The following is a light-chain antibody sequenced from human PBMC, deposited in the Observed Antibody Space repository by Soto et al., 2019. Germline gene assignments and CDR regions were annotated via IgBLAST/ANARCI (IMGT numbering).Light chain of an antibody. CDR3: SSYAGSNHYV. CDR2: EVS. V-gene: IGLV2-8*01. J-gene: IGLJ1*01. CDR1: SSDVGGYNF. Sequence: QSALAQPPSASWSPGQSVTISCTVSSSDVGGYNFVSWYQQHPGKAPKLMIYEVSKRPSGVPDRFSGSKSDYTASLTVSGLQADDEADYYCSSYAGSNHYVFGTGTKVTVL.